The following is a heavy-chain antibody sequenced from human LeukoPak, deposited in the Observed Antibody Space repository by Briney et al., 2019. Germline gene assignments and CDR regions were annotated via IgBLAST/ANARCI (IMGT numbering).Heavy chain of an antibody. V-gene: IGHV3-23*01. D-gene: IGHD4-11*01. CDR2: VSVSGSTT. CDR3: APESGRFPTTPTDS. Sequence: GVNLRLSCAACGFTFSNYAMRWVRQDPGRGRAWVLTVSVSGSTTYYADSVKQRFTISRDNSNTTLYLQVSSLMIDDTAVFYCAPESGRFPTTPTDSWGKGSLVTVSS. CDR1: GFTFSNYA. J-gene: IGHJ4*02.